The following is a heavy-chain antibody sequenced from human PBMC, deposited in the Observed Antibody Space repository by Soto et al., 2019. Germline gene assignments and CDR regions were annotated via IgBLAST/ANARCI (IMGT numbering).Heavy chain of an antibody. V-gene: IGHV3-23*01. CDR3: AKDPRWLPLYYFDY. J-gene: IGHJ4*02. CDR2: ISGSGGST. D-gene: IGHD3-22*01. Sequence: GGSLRLSCAASGFTFSSYAMSWVRQAPGKGLEWVSAISGSGGSTYYTDSVKGRFTISRDNSKNTLYLQMNSLRAEDTAVYYCAKDPRWLPLYYFDYWGQGTLVTVSS. CDR1: GFTFSSYA.